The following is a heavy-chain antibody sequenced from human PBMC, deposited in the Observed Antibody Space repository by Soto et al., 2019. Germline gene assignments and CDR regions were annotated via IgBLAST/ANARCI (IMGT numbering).Heavy chain of an antibody. Sequence: SETLSLTCAVYGGSFSGDYWSWIRQPPGRGLEWIGEINHSGSTNYNPSLKSRVTISVDTSKNQFSLKLSSVTAADTAVYYCARFQLXQNWFDPWGQGTLVTVSS. CDR3: ARFQLXQNWFDP. CDR2: INHSGST. D-gene: IGHD1-7*01. V-gene: IGHV4-34*01. CDR1: GGSFSGDY. J-gene: IGHJ5*02.